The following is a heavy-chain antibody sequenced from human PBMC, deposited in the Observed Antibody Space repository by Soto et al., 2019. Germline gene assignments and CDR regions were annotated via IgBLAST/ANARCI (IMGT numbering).Heavy chain of an antibody. D-gene: IGHD2-8*01. J-gene: IGHJ6*02. CDR3: AKDLGYCTNGVCYTGYYYGMDV. CDR2: ISYDGSNK. V-gene: IGHV3-30*18. Sequence: GGSLRLSCAASGFTFSSYGMHWVRQAPGKGLEWVAVISYDGSNKYYADSVKGRFTISRDNSKNTLYLQMNSLRTEDTAAYYCAKDLGYCTNGVCYTGYYYGMDVWGQGTTVTVSS. CDR1: GFTFSSYG.